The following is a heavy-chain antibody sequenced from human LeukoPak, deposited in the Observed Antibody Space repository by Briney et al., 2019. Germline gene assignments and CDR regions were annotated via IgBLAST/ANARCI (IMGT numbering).Heavy chain of an antibody. Sequence: KRGESLKISCQGSGYGFNSYWIARVRQTPGKGLECMGIIYPGDSDTRYSPSFQGQVTISADKSISTAYLQWNSLKASDTAMYYCARHLGYTSGWYDYWGQGTLVTVSS. V-gene: IGHV5-51*01. CDR2: IYPGDSDT. CDR1: GYGFNSYW. CDR3: ARHLGYTSGWYDY. D-gene: IGHD6-19*01. J-gene: IGHJ4*02.